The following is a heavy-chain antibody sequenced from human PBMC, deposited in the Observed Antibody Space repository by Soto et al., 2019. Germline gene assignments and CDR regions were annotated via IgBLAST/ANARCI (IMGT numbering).Heavy chain of an antibody. CDR3: AREGSLGLDV. CDR1: GFIFSSFW. CDR2: INGDGASL. J-gene: IGHJ6*02. V-gene: IGHV3-74*03. D-gene: IGHD3-10*01. Sequence: EVRLEEAGGGFVQPGGSLRVSCSGSGFIFSSFWMHWVRQGPGKGLEWVSRINGDGASLAYAESVKGRFSISRDNVKNTLHLQMNSLGVDDTAVYFCAREGSLGLDVWGRGMTVTVSS.